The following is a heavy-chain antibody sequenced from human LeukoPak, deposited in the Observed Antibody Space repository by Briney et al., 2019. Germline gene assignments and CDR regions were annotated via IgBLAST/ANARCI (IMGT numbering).Heavy chain of an antibody. V-gene: IGHV1-69*13. Sequence: ASVKVSCKASGGTFSSYAISWVRQAPGQGLEWMGGIIPIFGTANYAQNFQGRVTITADESTSTAYMEMSSLRSEDTAVYYCARVGGGYYGSGSYYYFDYWGQGTLVTVSS. J-gene: IGHJ4*02. CDR2: IIPIFGTA. CDR3: ARVGGGYYGSGSYYYFDY. D-gene: IGHD3-10*01. CDR1: GGTFSSYA.